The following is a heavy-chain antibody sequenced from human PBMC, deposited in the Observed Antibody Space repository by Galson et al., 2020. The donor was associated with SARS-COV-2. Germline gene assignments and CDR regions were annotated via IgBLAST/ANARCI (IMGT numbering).Heavy chain of an antibody. CDR2: INDSETT. CDR3: ARGMRVDTNGFCYLLVYYYGMDV. CDR1: GDSFSGYY. Sequence: SETLSLTCAVYGDSFSGYYWGWIRQSPGKGLEWIGDINDSETTNYNPSLQTRVTISLDTSKSQFSLKLSSVTAADTAVYYCARGMRVDTNGFCYLLVYYYGMDVWGQGTTVTVSS. J-gene: IGHJ6*02. V-gene: IGHV4-34*01. D-gene: IGHD2-8*01.